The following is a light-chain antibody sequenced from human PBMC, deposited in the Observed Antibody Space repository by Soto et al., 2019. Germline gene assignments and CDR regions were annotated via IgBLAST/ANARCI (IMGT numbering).Light chain of an antibody. J-gene: IGLJ1*01. CDR3: SSYRGSSTAFV. Sequence: QSALTQPASVSGSPGQSITISCTGSSSDVGGYNYVSWYRQHPGKAPQLMIYEVSNRPSGVSHRFSGSQSGNTASLTISGLQAEDEADYYCSSYRGSSTAFVLGSGTKLTVL. V-gene: IGLV2-14*01. CDR1: SSDVGGYNY. CDR2: EVS.